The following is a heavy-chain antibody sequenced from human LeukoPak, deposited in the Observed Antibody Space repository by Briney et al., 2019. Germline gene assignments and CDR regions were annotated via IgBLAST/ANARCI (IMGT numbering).Heavy chain of an antibody. CDR1: GYTFTGYY. CDR3: ATAQFAVAGYYFDY. D-gene: IGHD6-19*01. CDR2: INPNSGGT. Sequence: ASVKVSCKASGYTFTGYYIHWVRQAPGQGLEWMGWINPNSGGTNYAQKFQGRVTMTEDTSTDTAYMELSSLRSEDTAVYYCATAQFAVAGYYFDYWGQGTLVTVSS. V-gene: IGHV1-2*02. J-gene: IGHJ4*02.